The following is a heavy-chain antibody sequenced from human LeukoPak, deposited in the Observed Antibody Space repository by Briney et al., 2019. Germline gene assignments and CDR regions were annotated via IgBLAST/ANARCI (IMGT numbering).Heavy chain of an antibody. CDR2: IIPIFGTA. Sequence: SVKVSCKASGGTFSSYAISWVRQAPGQGLEWMGGIIPIFGTANYAQKFQGRVTITTDESTSTAYMELSSLRSEDTAVYYCARTTSGGYVNDAFDIWGQGTMVTVSS. V-gene: IGHV1-69*05. CDR1: GGTFSSYA. CDR3: ARTTSGGYVNDAFDI. D-gene: IGHD3-22*01. J-gene: IGHJ3*02.